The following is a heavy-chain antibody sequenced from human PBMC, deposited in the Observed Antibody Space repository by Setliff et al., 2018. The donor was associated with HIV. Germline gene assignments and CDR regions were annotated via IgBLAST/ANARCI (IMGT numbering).Heavy chain of an antibody. V-gene: IGHV1-46*01. D-gene: IGHD3-16*02. J-gene: IGHJ4*02. CDR3: ARVQTVIPPSFDH. CDR1: GYAFTYYY. Sequence: GASVKVSCKTSGYAFTYYYIHWVRQAPGQGLEWLGTLNPNGGSTTYVQKFQGRVTMTRDTSTSTVYMELRSLRSEDTAVYYCARVQTVIPPSFDHWGQGTLVTSPQ. CDR2: LNPNGGST.